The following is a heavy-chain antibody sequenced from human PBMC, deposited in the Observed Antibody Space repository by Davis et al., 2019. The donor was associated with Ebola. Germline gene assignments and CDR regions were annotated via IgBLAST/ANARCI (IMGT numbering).Heavy chain of an antibody. D-gene: IGHD2-15*01. Sequence: SETLSLTCAVSAASISSSNWWRCVRQPPGKGLEWIGELSQSARTNYNPSLKSRVTIAVDKSKNPFSLKLGSETAADTAVYYCARECSDGVHWWFDPWGQGTLVTASS. CDR2: LSQSART. V-gene: IGHV4-4*02. CDR1: AASISSSNW. CDR3: ARECSDGVHWWFDP. J-gene: IGHJ5*02.